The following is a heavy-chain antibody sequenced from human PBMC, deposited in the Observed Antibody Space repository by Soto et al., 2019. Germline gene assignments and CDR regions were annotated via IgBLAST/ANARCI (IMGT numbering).Heavy chain of an antibody. CDR2: INPNSGGT. D-gene: IGHD1-7*01. CDR1: GYTFTSYY. V-gene: IGHV1-2*02. CDR3: ARARVTGTTLFEDWFDP. Sequence: QVQLVQSGAEVKKPGASVKVSCKASGYTFTSYYMHWVRQAPGQGLEWMGWINPNSGGTNYAQKFQGRVTMTRDTSISTAYMELSRLRSDDTAVYYCARARVTGTTLFEDWFDPWGQGTLVTVSS. J-gene: IGHJ5*02.